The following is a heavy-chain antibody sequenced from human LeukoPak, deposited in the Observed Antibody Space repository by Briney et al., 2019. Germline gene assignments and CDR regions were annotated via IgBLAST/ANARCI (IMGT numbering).Heavy chain of an antibody. V-gene: IGHV4-38-2*02. Sequence: SETLSLTCTVSGYSISSGYYWGWIRQPPGKGLEWIGSIYHGGSTYYNPSLKSRVTISVDTSKNQFSLKLSSVTAADTAVYYCARVTYEGSVVYWGQGTLVTVSS. CDR3: ARVTYEGSVVY. CDR1: GYSISSGYY. J-gene: IGHJ4*02. CDR2: IYHGGST. D-gene: IGHD5-12*01.